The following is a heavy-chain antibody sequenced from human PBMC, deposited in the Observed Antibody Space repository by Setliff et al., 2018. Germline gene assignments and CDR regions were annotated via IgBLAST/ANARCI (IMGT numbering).Heavy chain of an antibody. J-gene: IGHJ6*03. Sequence: SETLSLTCRVSGGSISSGNYYWGLIRQPPGKGLEWVATIYYSGSTYSNPSLKSRLIISVDTSQNQFFLKLTSVTAADTAVYYCARSNMGNYYDSGRYYYYYYMDVWGKGTTVTV. CDR2: IYYSGST. D-gene: IGHD3-10*01. CDR3: ARSNMGNYYDSGRYYYYYYMDV. CDR1: GGSISSGNYY. V-gene: IGHV4-39*01.